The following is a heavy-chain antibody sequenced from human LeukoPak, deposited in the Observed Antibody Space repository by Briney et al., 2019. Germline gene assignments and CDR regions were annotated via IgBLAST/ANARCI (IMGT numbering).Heavy chain of an antibody. Sequence: PGGSLRLSCAASGFTFSSYAMSWVRQAPGKGLEWVSVISGSGGSTYYADSVKGRFTISRDNSKNTLYLQMHSLRAEDTAVYYCAKGYRPIAAPFDYWGQGTLVTVSS. J-gene: IGHJ4*02. D-gene: IGHD6-6*01. CDR2: ISGSGGST. V-gene: IGHV3-23*01. CDR3: AKGYRPIAAPFDY. CDR1: GFTFSSYA.